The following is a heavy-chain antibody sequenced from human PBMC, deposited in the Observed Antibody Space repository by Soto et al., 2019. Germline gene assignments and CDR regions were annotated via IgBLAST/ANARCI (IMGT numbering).Heavy chain of an antibody. Sequence: GGSLRLSCAASGFTFSSYAMKWVRQAPGKGLERVAVISFDGSNKYYADSVKGRFTISRDNSKNTLYLQMNSLRAEDTAVYFCARGPSSLTRFDYWGQGTLVTVSS. J-gene: IGHJ4*02. D-gene: IGHD2-2*01. CDR2: ISFDGSNK. V-gene: IGHV3-30-3*01. CDR3: ARGPSSLTRFDY. CDR1: GFTFSSYA.